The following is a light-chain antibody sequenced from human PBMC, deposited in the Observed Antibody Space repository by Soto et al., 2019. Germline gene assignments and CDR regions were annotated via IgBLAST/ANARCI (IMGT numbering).Light chain of an antibody. CDR3: QHLDDSLT. V-gene: IGKV3-20*01. Sequence: EVVLTQSLGTLSLSPGERATLSCRASQSVDSSTLAWYQQKPGQAPRLLISGASNRATGTPDRFSGSGSGTDLTLTISRLEPEDFAVYYCQHLDDSLTFSGGTKVEIK. CDR2: GAS. J-gene: IGKJ4*01. CDR1: QSVDSST.